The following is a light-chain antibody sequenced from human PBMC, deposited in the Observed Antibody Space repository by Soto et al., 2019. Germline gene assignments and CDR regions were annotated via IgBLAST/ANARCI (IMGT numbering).Light chain of an antibody. V-gene: IGKV3-20*01. CDR3: QQYGSSPLT. CDR2: GAS. Sequence: EIVLTQSPGTLSLSPGERATVSCRASQSVSSSYLAWYPQKPGQAPRLLIYGASSRATGIPDRFSGSGSGTAFTLTISRLEPEDFAVYYCQQYGSSPLTFGGGTKVEIK. J-gene: IGKJ4*01. CDR1: QSVSSSY.